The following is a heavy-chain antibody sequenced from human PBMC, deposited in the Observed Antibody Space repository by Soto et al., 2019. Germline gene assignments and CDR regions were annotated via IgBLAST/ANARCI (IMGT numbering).Heavy chain of an antibody. J-gene: IGHJ4*02. V-gene: IGHV3-23*01. D-gene: IGHD6-19*01. Sequence: WRSLRLSCAASGFTFSSCAMGWVRQAPGKGLEWVSEISGSYGTYYADSVKGRFTISRDNSKNTLYLQMNSLRAEDTAVYYCAKGRIAVAGLFDYWGQGTLVTVSS. CDR1: GFTFSSCA. CDR3: AKGRIAVAGLFDY. CDR2: ISGSYGT.